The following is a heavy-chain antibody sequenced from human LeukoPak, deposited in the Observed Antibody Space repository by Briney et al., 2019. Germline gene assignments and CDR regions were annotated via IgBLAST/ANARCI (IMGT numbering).Heavy chain of an antibody. CDR3: AKDQSRIKYYFDY. J-gene: IGHJ4*02. CDR1: GFTFSSYG. CDR2: ISYDGTNK. V-gene: IGHV3-30*18. Sequence: GGSLRLSCAASGFTFSSYGMYWVRQAPGKGLEWVAVISYDGTNKYYADSVKGRFTISRDNSKNTLYLQMNSLRPEDTAVYYCAKDQSRIKYYFDYWGQGTLVTVSS. D-gene: IGHD2-2*01.